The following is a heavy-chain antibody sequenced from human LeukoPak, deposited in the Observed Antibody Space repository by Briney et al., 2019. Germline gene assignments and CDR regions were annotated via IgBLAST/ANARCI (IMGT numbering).Heavy chain of an antibody. J-gene: IGHJ4*02. V-gene: IGHV3-23*01. CDR2: ISGSGGST. CDR3: AKDRGGSYYYFGY. CDR1: GFTFSSYA. Sequence: QSGGSLRLSCAASGFTFSSYAMSWVRQAPGKGLEWVSAISGSGGSTYYADSVKGRFTISRDNSKNTLYLQMNSLRAEDTAVYYCAKDRGGSYYYFGYWGQGTLVTVSS. D-gene: IGHD1-26*01.